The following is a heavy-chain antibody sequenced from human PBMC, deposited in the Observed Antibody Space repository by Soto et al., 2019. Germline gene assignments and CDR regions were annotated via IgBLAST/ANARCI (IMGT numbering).Heavy chain of an antibody. J-gene: IGHJ4*02. D-gene: IGHD2-21*02. Sequence: PSETLSLTCTVSGGSISSNSYYWGWIRQPPGKGLEWIGSIPYTGDTNYNPSLKSRVTISVDTSKNQFSLKLSSVTAADTAVYYCAGGLEVVTAGRSYFDYWGQETLVPVSS. CDR3: AGGLEVVTAGRSYFDY. CDR2: IPYTGDT. CDR1: GGSISSNSYY. V-gene: IGHV4-39*01.